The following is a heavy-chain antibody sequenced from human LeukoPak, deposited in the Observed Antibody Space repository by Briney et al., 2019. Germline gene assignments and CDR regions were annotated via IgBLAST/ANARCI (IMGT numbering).Heavy chain of an antibody. V-gene: IGHV1-8*03. CDR2: MNPNSGNT. CDR3: ARAGEISGSLLYYYYYYYMDV. J-gene: IGHJ6*03. CDR1: GYTFTSYD. Sequence: GASVKVSCKASGYTFTSYDINWVRQATGQGLEWMGWMNPNSGNTGYAQKFQGRVTITRNTSISTAYMELSRLRSDDTAVYYCARAGEISGSLLYYYYYYYMDVWGKGTTVTVSS. D-gene: IGHD3-10*01.